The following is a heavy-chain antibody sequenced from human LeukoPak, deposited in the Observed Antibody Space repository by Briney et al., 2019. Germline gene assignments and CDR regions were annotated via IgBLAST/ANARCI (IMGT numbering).Heavy chain of an antibody. CDR3: ARLAGSRPPWYLDL. CDR1: GFTFTSYS. D-gene: IGHD6-19*01. CDR2: IGPSGGSI. Sequence: GGSLRLSCAPYGFTFTSYSMNWVRQAPGKGLEWVSSIGPSGGSIFYADSLKGRISISRDNAQNSLHLQLSSLRADDPAVYYCARLAGSRPPWYLDLWGRGTLVTVSS. J-gene: IGHJ2*01. V-gene: IGHV3-21*04.